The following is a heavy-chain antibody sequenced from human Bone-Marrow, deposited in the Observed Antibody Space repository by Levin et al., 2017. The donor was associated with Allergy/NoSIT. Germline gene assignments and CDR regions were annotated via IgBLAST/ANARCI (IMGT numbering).Heavy chain of an antibody. J-gene: IGHJ4*02. CDR1: GGSISSSSYY. V-gene: IGHV4-39*07. CDR3: ARVSYYGSGSYYEDFDY. CDR2: IYYSGST. D-gene: IGHD3-10*01. Sequence: SETLSLTCTVSGGSISSSSYYWGWIRQPPGKGLEWIGSIYYSGSTYYNPSLKSRVTISVDTSKNQFSLKLSSVTAADTAVYYCARVSYYGSGSYYEDFDYWGQGTLVTVSS.